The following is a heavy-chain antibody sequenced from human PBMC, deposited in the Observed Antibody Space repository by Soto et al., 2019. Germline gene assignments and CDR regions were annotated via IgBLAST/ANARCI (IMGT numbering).Heavy chain of an antibody. Sequence: EVQLVESGGGLVKPGGSLRLSCAASGFTFSSYSMNWVRQAPGKGLEWVSSISSSSSYIYYADSVKGRFTISRDNAKNSLYLQMNSRRAEDTAVYYCARDYSVVVTAFYWYFDLWGRGTLVTVSS. CDR2: ISSSSSYI. V-gene: IGHV3-21*01. D-gene: IGHD2-21*02. CDR3: ARDYSVVVTAFYWYFDL. J-gene: IGHJ2*01. CDR1: GFTFSSYS.